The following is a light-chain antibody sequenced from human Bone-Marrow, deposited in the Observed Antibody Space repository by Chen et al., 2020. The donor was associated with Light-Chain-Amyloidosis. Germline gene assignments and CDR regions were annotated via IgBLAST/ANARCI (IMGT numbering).Light chain of an antibody. CDR1: DLPTKY. Sequence: SYDLTQPHSVSVSPGQTARITCSGDDLPTKYAYWYQQKPGQAPVLVIHRDTERHSGISERFSGSSSGTTATLTISGVQAEDEADYHCQSADSSGTYEVIFGGGTKLTVL. CDR2: RDT. J-gene: IGLJ2*01. CDR3: QSADSSGTYEVI. V-gene: IGLV3-25*03.